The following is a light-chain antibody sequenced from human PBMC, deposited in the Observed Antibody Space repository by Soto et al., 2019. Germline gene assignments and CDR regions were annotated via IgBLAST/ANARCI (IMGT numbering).Light chain of an antibody. J-gene: IGKJ5*01. CDR1: QNINSF. CDR2: GAS. V-gene: IGKV3-20*01. Sequence: EIVLTQSPGTLSLSPGERATLSCRASQNINSFLAWYQQIPGQAPRLLIYGASSRASGIPDRFSGSDSGTDFTLTISRLEPEDFAIYYCQHYGGSPPITFGQGTRLEMK. CDR3: QHYGGSPPIT.